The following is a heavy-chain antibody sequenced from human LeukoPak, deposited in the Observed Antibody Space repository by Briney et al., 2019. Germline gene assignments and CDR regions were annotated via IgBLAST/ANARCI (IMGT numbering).Heavy chain of an antibody. V-gene: IGHV3-74*01. Sequence: GGSLRLSCAASGFTFSSYLMHWVRQAPGKGLVWVSRINTDGSSTSYADSVKGRFSISRDNARSTLYLQVNGLRAEDTAVYYCARERSSSPDFWGQGTLVTVSS. J-gene: IGHJ4*02. CDR3: ARERSSSPDF. CDR1: GFTFSSYL. CDR2: INTDGSST. D-gene: IGHD6-13*01.